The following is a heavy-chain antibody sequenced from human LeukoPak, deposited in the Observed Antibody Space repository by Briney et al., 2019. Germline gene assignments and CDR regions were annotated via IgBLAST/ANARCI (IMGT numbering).Heavy chain of an antibody. D-gene: IGHD4-23*01. CDR3: ARDRGYGNSPFGLDY. V-gene: IGHV4-31*03. CDR2: IYYSGST. Sequence: PSETLSLTCTVSGGSISSGGYYWSWIRQHPGKGLEWIGYIYYSGSTYYNPSLKSRVTISVDTSKNQFSLKLSSVTAADTAVYYCARDRGYGNSPFGLDYWGQGTLVTISS. CDR1: GGSISSGGYY. J-gene: IGHJ4*02.